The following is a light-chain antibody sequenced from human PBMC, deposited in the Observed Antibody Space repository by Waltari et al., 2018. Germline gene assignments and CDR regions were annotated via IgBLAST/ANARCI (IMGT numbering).Light chain of an antibody. CDR2: AAS. V-gene: IGKV3-20*01. J-gene: IGKJ1*01. CDR1: QSIGNNY. CDR3: HQYDRSPWT. Sequence: ETVLTQSPGTLSLSPGERATLSCRASQSIGNNYLAWYQQKPGQAPRLLIYAASIRATGIPDRFSGSGSGTDFTLTISRLQPEDLAVFDCHQYDRSPWTFGPGTKVEF.